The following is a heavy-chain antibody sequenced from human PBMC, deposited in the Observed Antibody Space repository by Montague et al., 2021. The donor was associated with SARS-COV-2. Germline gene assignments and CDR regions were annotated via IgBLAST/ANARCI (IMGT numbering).Heavy chain of an antibody. Sequence: SLRLSCAASGFIFTGYQMNWVRQAPGKGLEWVSYISEGGGSVILYADSVRGRFTISRDNAKSSVYLQMESVRADDTAIYYCATDTPGAEDFQYWGQGTLVTVSS. CDR2: ISEGGGSVI. CDR3: ATDTPGAEDFQY. CDR1: GFIFTGYQ. V-gene: IGHV3-48*03. J-gene: IGHJ1*01.